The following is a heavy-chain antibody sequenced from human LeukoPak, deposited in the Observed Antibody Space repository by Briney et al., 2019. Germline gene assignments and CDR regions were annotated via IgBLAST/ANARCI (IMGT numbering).Heavy chain of an antibody. V-gene: IGHV3-48*01. CDR2: VSARSGTR. CDR1: GFSFSSYN. CDR3: VRAYGSGSYGYGY. Sequence: GGSLRLSCAASGFSFSSYNMNWVRQAPGKGLEWLSYVSARSGTRYYADSVEGRFTISRDNAKNSLYLQMNSLRAEDTAVYYCVRAYGSGSYGYGYWGQGTLVTVSS. D-gene: IGHD3-10*01. J-gene: IGHJ4*02.